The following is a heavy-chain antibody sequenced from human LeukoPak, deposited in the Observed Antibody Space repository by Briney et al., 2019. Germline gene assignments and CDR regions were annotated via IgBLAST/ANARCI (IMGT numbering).Heavy chain of an antibody. CDR2: IKQDGSEK. CDR3: ARQFWSGYRSSYPMDV. CDR1: GFTFSSYW. D-gene: IGHD3-3*02. J-gene: IGHJ6*03. V-gene: IGHV3-7*01. Sequence: GGSLRLSCAASGFTFSSYWMSWVRQAPGKGLEWVANIKQDGSEKYYVDSVKGRFTISRDNAKNSLYLQMNSLRAEDTAVYYCARQFWSGYRSSYPMDVWGKGNTVTVSS.